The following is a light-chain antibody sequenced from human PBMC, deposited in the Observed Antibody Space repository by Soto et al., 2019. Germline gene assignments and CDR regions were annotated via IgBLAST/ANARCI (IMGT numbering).Light chain of an antibody. Sequence: DIQMTQSPSSLSASVGDRVTITCRASQTISNYLNWYQQKPGKAPKLLIYAASSLQSGVPSRFSGGGSGTDFTLTISSLRPQDSATYFCQQSYINSYTVGQGTKVDIK. CDR2: AAS. CDR3: QQSYINSYT. J-gene: IGKJ2*01. CDR1: QTISNY. V-gene: IGKV1-39*01.